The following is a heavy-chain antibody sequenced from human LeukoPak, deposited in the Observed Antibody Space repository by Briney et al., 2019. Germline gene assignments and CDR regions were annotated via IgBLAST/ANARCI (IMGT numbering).Heavy chain of an antibody. Sequence: SETLSLTCTVSGGSISNTTYYWGWIRQPPGKGLEWIGSIYYSGDTYYNPSLKSRVTISVDTSKNQFSLKLSSVTAADTAVYYCARRYSSGWYFDYWGQGTLVTVSS. CDR2: IYYSGDT. CDR1: GGSISNTTYY. J-gene: IGHJ4*02. CDR3: ARRYSSGWYFDY. D-gene: IGHD6-19*01. V-gene: IGHV4-39*07.